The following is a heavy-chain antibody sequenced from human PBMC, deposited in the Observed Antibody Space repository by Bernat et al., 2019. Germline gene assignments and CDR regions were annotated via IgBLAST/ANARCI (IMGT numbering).Heavy chain of an antibody. CDR1: GFTFSSYA. CDR2: ISGSGGST. Sequence: EVQLVESGGGLVQPGGSLRLSCAASGFTFSSYAMSWVRQAPGKGLEWVSAISGSGGSTYYADSVKGRFTISRDNSKNTLYLQMNSLRAEDTAVYYCAKDRQRSGSSMNWFDPWGQGTLVTVSS. CDR3: AKDRQRSGSSMNWFDP. V-gene: IGHV3-23*04. D-gene: IGHD3-10*01. J-gene: IGHJ5*02.